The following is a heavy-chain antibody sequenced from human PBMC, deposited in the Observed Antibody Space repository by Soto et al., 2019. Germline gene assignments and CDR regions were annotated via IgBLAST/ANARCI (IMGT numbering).Heavy chain of an antibody. D-gene: IGHD3-22*01. CDR2: ISGRGGST. CDR1: AFTFRSYA. J-gene: IGHJ3*02. CDR3: ARDGPPPMRVGALGAFDI. V-gene: IGHV3-23*01. Sequence: GGSLRLPCAASAFTFRSYAMSWVRQAPGKGLEWVSAISGRGGSTYYTDSVKGRFTIARNNSKNTLYLQMTSLRAEDTAVSYCARDGPPPMRVGALGAFDIWGQGTMVTVSS.